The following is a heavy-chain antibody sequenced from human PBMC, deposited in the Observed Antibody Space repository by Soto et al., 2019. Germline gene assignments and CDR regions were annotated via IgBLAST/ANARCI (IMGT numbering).Heavy chain of an antibody. D-gene: IGHD3-22*01. CDR1: GGSISSYY. Sequence: PSETLALTCTVSGGSISSYYWSWIRQPPGKGLEWIGYIYYSGSTNYNPSLKSRVTISVDTSKNQFSLKLSSVTAADTAVYYCARGGYYDSSLWGQGTLVTGSS. CDR3: ARGGYYDSSL. V-gene: IGHV4-59*01. CDR2: IYYSGST. J-gene: IGHJ4*02.